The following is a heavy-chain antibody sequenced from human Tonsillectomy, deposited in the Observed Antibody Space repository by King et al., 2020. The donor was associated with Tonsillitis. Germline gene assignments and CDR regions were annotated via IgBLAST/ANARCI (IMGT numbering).Heavy chain of an antibody. J-gene: IGHJ6*03. CDR3: SRVTIFGVATPPYYYYYMDV. Sequence: QLQESGPGLVKPSETLSLTCTVSGGSISSYYWSWIRQPPGKGLEWIGYIYYSGSTNYNPSLKSRVTISVDTSKNQFSLKLSSVTAADTAVYYCSRVTIFGVATPPYYYYYMDVWGKGTTVTVSS. CDR1: GGSISSYY. CDR2: IYYSGST. V-gene: IGHV4-59*01. D-gene: IGHD3-3*01.